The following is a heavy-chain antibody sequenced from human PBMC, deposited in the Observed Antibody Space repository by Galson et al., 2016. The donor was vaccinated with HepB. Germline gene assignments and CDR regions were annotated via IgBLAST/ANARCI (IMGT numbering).Heavy chain of an antibody. V-gene: IGHV3-53*04. J-gene: IGHJ6*02. CDR2: IYGGGRT. Sequence: SLRLSCAASGFTVSNNYMSWVRQAPGKGLECVSVIYGGGRTYYADSVKGRFTISRHSSKNTLYLQMNSLRPEDTAVYYCATTDAGASRYYYGMDVWGQGTTVTVSS. CDR3: ATTDAGASRYYYGMDV. D-gene: IGHD1-26*01. CDR1: GFTVSNNY.